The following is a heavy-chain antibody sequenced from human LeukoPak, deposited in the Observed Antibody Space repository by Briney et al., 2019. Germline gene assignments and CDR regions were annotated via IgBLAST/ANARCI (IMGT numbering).Heavy chain of an antibody. V-gene: IGHV4-59*01. J-gene: IGHJ4*02. CDR3: ASHYYGSGYFDY. CDR2: IYYSGRT. Sequence: PSETLSLTCSVSGGSISSYYWNWIRQPPGKGLEWIGYIYYSGRTSYNPSLKSRVTLSVDASKNQFSLKLSSVTAADTAVYYCASHYYGSGYFDYWGQGTLVTVSS. CDR1: GGSISSYY. D-gene: IGHD3-10*01.